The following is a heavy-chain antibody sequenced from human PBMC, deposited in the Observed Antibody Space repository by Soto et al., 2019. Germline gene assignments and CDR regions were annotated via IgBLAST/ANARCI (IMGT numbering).Heavy chain of an antibody. Sequence: EVQLLESGGGLVQPGGSLRLSCAASGFTFSSYAMSWVRQAPGKGLEWVSAISGSGGSTYYADSVKGRFTISRDNSKNTPYLQMNSLRAEDTAVYYCAGIHYYGSGSPPVDYWGQGTLVTVSS. D-gene: IGHD3-10*01. CDR2: ISGSGGST. CDR3: AGIHYYGSGSPPVDY. J-gene: IGHJ4*02. CDR1: GFTFSSYA. V-gene: IGHV3-23*01.